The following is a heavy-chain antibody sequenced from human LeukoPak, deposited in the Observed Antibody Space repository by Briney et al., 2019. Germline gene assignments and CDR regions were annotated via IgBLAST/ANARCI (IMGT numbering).Heavy chain of an antibody. CDR1: GFTFSSYA. CDR3: AKYYDFWSGYDNYYYYMDV. D-gene: IGHD3-3*01. CDR2: ISGSGGST. Sequence: GGSLRLSCAASGFTFSSYAMSWVRQAPGKGLEWVSAISGSGGSTYYADSVKGRFTISRDSSKNTLYLQMSSLRAEDTAVYYCAKYYDFWSGYDNYYYYMDVWGKGTTVTVSS. J-gene: IGHJ6*03. V-gene: IGHV3-23*01.